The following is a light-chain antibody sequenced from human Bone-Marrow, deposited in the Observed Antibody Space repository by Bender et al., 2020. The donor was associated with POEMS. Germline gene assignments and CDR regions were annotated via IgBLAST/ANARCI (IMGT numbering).Light chain of an antibody. Sequence: QSVLTQPPSASGTPGQRVTISCSGGSSNIGAHAVNWYQHLPGTAPKLLIYSSHRRPSEVPDRFSGSRSGTSASLAISGLSSEDEADYFCAAWDDSLSGPVFGGGTQLTVL. J-gene: IGLJ7*01. CDR2: SSH. V-gene: IGLV1-47*02. CDR3: AAWDDSLSGPV. CDR1: SSNIGAHA.